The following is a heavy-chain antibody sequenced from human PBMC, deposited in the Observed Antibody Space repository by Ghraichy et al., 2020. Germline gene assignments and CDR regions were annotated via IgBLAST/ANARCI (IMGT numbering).Heavy chain of an antibody. J-gene: IGHJ6*02. D-gene: IGHD6-13*01. CDR1: GGSISSSSYY. V-gene: IGHV4-39*01. CDR2: IYYSGST. CDR3: ARVPRVRSRSSSWYPNYYYGMDV. Sequence: SETLSLTCTVSGGSISSSSYYWGWIRQPPGKGLEWIGSIYYSGSTYYNPPLKSRVTISVDTSKNQFSLKLSSVTAADTAVYYCARVPRVRSRSSSWYPNYYYGMDVWGQGTTVTVSS.